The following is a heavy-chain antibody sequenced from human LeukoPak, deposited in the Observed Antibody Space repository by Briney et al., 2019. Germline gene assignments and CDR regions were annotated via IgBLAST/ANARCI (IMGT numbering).Heavy chain of an antibody. CDR3: ARGLGIYYGSGSYNY. Sequence: PSETLSLTCTVSGGSISSGDYYWSWIRQPPGKGLEWIGEINHSGSTNYNPSLKSRVTISVDTSKNQFSLKLSSVTAADTAVYYCARGLGIYYGSGSYNYWGQGTLVTVSS. V-gene: IGHV4-39*07. CDR2: INHSGST. J-gene: IGHJ4*02. CDR1: GGSISSGDYY. D-gene: IGHD3-10*01.